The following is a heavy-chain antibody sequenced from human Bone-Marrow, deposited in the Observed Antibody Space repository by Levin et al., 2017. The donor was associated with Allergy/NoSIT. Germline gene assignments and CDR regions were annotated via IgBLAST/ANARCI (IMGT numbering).Heavy chain of an antibody. V-gene: IGHV4-61*01. CDR1: ATSVRSANYY. CDR2: VSSRGST. J-gene: IGHJ6*02. Sequence: SQTLSLTCTVSATSVRSANYYWSWIRQPPGKGLEWIGYVSSRGSTYYNPSLTSRVTISVDTSKNQFSLKLSSVTAADTAVYYCARERTVPQTTRYYYYYGMDVWGQGTTVTVSS. CDR3: ARERTVPQTTRYYYYYGMDV. D-gene: IGHD1-1*01.